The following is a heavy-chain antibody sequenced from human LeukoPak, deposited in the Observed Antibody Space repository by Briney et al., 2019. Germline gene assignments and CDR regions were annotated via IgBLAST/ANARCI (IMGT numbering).Heavy chain of an antibody. CDR2: INPNGGRT. Sequence: ASVKVSCKASGYTFTSYWMHWVRQAPGQGLEWLGVINPNGGRTTYTQNFQGRVTMTRDTSTTTVYMALSRLRSEDTAVYYCARGRSMWYYDSSGHYTTSSEYNWFDPWGQGTLVTVSS. CDR1: GYTFTSYW. V-gene: IGHV1-46*01. D-gene: IGHD3-22*01. CDR3: ARGRSMWYYDSSGHYTTSSEYNWFDP. J-gene: IGHJ5*02.